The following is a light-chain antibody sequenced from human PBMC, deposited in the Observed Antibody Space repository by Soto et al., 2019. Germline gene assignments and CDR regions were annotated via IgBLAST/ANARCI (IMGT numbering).Light chain of an antibody. CDR1: RDISNY. CDR2: DAS. V-gene: IGKV1-33*01. J-gene: IGKJ2*01. Sequence: DIQLSQSPSSLSASLGDRVTITCQASRDISNYLNWYQQKPGKAPKLLIYDASNLETGVPSRFRGSGSATHFTFTISSLQPEDVATYYSQQSHNLPYTFGPGTKLEIK. CDR3: QQSHNLPYT.